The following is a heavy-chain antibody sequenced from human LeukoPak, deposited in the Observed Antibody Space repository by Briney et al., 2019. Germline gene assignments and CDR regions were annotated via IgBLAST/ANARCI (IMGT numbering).Heavy chain of an antibody. CDR3: ARDIVATGGAFDI. Sequence: ASVKVSCKASGYTFTGYYMHWVRQAPGQGLEWMGWINPNSGGTNYAQKFQGWVTMTRDTSISTAYMELSRLRSDDTAVYYCARDIVATGGAFDIWGQGTMVTVSS. D-gene: IGHD5-12*01. V-gene: IGHV1-2*04. CDR2: INPNSGGT. J-gene: IGHJ3*02. CDR1: GYTFTGYY.